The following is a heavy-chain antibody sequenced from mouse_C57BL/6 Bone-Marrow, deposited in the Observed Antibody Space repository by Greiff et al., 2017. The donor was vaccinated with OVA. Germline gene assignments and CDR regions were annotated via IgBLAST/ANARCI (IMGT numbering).Heavy chain of an antibody. V-gene: IGHV5-4*01. CDR3: ARDGGTMMTTGGYYDARDY. Sequence: EVKLVESGGGLVKPGGSLKLSCAASGFTFSSYAMSWVRQTPEKRLEWVATISDGGSYTYYPDNVQGRFTFSRDNAKHNLYLQMSHLKSEDTAMYYCARDGGTMMTTGGYYDARDYWGQGTSVTVSS. D-gene: IGHD2-4*01. CDR1: GFTFSSYA. CDR2: ISDGGSYT. J-gene: IGHJ4*01.